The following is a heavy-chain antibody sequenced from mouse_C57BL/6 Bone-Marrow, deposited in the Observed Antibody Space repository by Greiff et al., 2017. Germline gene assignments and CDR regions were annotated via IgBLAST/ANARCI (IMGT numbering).Heavy chain of an antibody. J-gene: IGHJ4*01. CDR2: IDPENGDT. V-gene: IGHV14-4*01. CDR3: TTAQATYAMDY. Sequence: EVQLQQSGAELVRPGASVKLSCTASGFNIKDDYMHWVKQRPEQGLEWIGWIDPENGDTEYASKFQGKATITADTSSNTAYLQLSSLTSEDTAVYYCTTAQATYAMDYWGQGTSVTVSS. D-gene: IGHD3-2*02. CDR1: GFNIKDDY.